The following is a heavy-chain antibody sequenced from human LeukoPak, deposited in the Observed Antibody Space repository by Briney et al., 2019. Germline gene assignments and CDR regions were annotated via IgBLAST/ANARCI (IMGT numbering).Heavy chain of an antibody. Sequence: SETLSLTCTVSGGSISSGGYYWSWIRQPAGKGLEWIGRIYTSGSTNYNPSLKSRVTMSVDTSKNQFSLKLSSVTAADTAVYYCARDRSSGWYFDLWGRGTLVTVSS. J-gene: IGHJ2*01. CDR3: ARDRSSGWYFDL. D-gene: IGHD6-19*01. CDR1: GGSISSGGYY. CDR2: IYTSGST. V-gene: IGHV4-61*02.